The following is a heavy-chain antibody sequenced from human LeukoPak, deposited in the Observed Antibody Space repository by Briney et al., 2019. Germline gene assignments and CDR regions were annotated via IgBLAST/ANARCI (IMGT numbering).Heavy chain of an antibody. CDR2: ISIDSTTI. J-gene: IGHJ5*02. Sequence: PGGSLRLSCVASGFSFTTYSMHWVRQAPRKGQEWVSYISIDSTTIYYAASAKGRFTISRDNVKNSLYLQMNSLTAEDTAMYYCARDVGYRSWFDPWGQGTLVTVSS. CDR3: ARDVGYRSWFDP. V-gene: IGHV3-48*01. D-gene: IGHD5-18*01. CDR1: GFSFTTYS.